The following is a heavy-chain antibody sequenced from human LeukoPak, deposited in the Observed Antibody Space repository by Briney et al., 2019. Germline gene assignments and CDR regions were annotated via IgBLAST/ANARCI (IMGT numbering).Heavy chain of an antibody. D-gene: IGHD5-12*01. Sequence: PGGSLRLSCAASGFTFSNYWMSWVRQAPGKGLEWVANIKEDGSEKYYVDSVKGRFTISRDNAKNSLYLQMNSLRAEDTAVYYCARVYLWLRLRSFDFWGQGILVTVSS. J-gene: IGHJ4*02. CDR1: GFTFSNYW. CDR3: ARVYLWLRLRSFDF. V-gene: IGHV3-7*01. CDR2: IKEDGSEK.